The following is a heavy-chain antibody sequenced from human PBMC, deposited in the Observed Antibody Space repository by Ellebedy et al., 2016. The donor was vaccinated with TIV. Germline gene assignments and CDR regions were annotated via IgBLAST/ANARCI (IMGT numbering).Heavy chain of an antibody. CDR1: GYTFTSYD. Sequence: ASVKVSXKASGYTFTSYDINWVRQATGQGLEWMGWMNPNSGNTGYAQKFQGRVTMTRNTSISTAYMELSSLRSEDTAVYYCARDYSYDSSGYFDYWGQGTLVTVSS. V-gene: IGHV1-8*01. D-gene: IGHD3-22*01. CDR3: ARDYSYDSSGYFDY. J-gene: IGHJ4*02. CDR2: MNPNSGNT.